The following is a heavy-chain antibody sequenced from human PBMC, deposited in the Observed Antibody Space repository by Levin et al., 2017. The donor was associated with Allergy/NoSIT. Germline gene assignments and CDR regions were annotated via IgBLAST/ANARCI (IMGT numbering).Heavy chain of an antibody. V-gene: IGHV3-49*02. J-gene: IGHJ4*02. CDR1: GFAFGSYF. CDR3: ARDQNRYSTTSGWLDM. D-gene: IGHD6-19*01. CDR2: IRSKRYGGTP. Sequence: GESLKISCTASGFAFGSYFMSWVRQAPGKGLEWVGFIRSKRYGGTPEYAPSVRGRFTISRDDSNDVAYLQMNSLKTDDTAFYYCARDQNRYSTTSGWLDMWGQGTLVTVSP.